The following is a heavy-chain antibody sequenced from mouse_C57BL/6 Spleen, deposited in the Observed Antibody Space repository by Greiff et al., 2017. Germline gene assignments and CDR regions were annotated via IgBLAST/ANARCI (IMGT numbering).Heavy chain of an antibody. J-gene: IGHJ4*01. V-gene: IGHV1-52*01. CDR3: ARASIGYGRSYAMDY. CDR1: GYTFTSYW. CDR2: IDPSDSET. D-gene: IGHD1-1*01. Sequence: QVQLQQPGAELVRPGSSVKLSCKASGYTFTSYWLHWVKQRPIQGLEWIGNIDPSDSETHSNQKFKDKATLNVDKSSSTAYMQLSSLTSEDSAVYYSARASIGYGRSYAMDYWGQGTSVTVSS.